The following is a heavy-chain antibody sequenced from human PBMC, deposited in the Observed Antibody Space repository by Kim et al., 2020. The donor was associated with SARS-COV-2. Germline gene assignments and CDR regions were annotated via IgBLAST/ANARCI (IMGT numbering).Heavy chain of an antibody. CDR2: IIPIFGTA. D-gene: IGHD5-18*01. CDR3: ARGGALYSYGPVFDY. V-gene: IGHV1-69*13. Sequence: SVKVSCKASGGTFSSYAISWVRQAPGQGLEWMGGIIPIFGTANYAQKFQGRVTITADESTSTAYMELSSLRSEDTAVYYCARGGALYSYGPVFDYWGQGTLVTVSS. CDR1: GGTFSSYA. J-gene: IGHJ4*02.